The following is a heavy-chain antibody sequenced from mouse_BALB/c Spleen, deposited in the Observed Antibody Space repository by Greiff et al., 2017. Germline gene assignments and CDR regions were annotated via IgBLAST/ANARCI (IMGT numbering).Heavy chain of an antibody. CDR1: GYSITSGYY. CDR3: ATNWGVCFDY. CDR2: ISYDGSN. Sequence: EVKLMESGPGLVKPSQSLSLTCSVTGYSITSGYYWNWIRQFPGNKLEWMGYISYDGSNNYNPSLKNRISITRDTSKNQFFLKLNSVTTEDTATYYCATNWGVCFDYWGQGTTLTVSS. D-gene: IGHD4-1*01. J-gene: IGHJ2*01. V-gene: IGHV3-6*02.